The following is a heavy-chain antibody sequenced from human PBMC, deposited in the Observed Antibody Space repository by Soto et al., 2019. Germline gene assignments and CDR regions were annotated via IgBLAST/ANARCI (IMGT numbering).Heavy chain of an antibody. J-gene: IGHJ4*02. CDR3: AGLYHYDSSGYYDY. CDR2: INPSGGRT. CDR1: GKSITADY. Sequence: SVKGACKTAGKSITADYRHWVRQAPGQGLEWMGIINPSGGRTTYAQKLQGRVTMTRDTSTSTFHMELSSLTSEDTAVYYCAGLYHYDSSGYYDYWGQGPLVTV. V-gene: IGHV1-46*01. D-gene: IGHD3-22*01.